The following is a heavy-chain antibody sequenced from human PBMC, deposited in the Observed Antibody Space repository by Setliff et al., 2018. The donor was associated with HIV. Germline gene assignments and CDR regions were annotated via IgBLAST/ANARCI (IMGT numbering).Heavy chain of an antibody. CDR3: ARDRVEWLDP. D-gene: IGHD2-15*01. V-gene: IGHV3-66*01. J-gene: IGHJ5*02. CDR2: IYSGGST. Sequence: PGGSLRLSCAASGFTVSSNYMNWVRQAPGKGLEWVSVIYSGGSTYYADSVKGRFTISSDNSKNTLYLQMNSLRAEDTAVYYCARDRVEWLDPWGQGTLVTVSS. CDR1: GFTVSSNY.